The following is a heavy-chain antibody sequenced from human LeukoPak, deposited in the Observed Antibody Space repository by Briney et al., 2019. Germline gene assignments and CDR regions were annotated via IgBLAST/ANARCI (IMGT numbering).Heavy chain of an antibody. CDR3: ALGEYYGSGSYYIPFYYYDMDV. J-gene: IGHJ6*02. CDR1: GGTFSSYA. V-gene: IGHV1-69*13. D-gene: IGHD3-10*01. Sequence: SVKVSCKASGGTFSSYAISWVRQAPGQGLEWMGGIIPIFGTANYAQKFQGRVTITADESTSTAYMELSSLRSEDTAVYYSALGEYYGSGSYYIPFYYYDMDVWGQGTTVTVSS. CDR2: IIPIFGTA.